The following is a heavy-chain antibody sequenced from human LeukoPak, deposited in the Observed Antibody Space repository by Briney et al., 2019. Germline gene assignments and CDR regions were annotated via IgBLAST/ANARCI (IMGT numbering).Heavy chain of an antibody. J-gene: IGHJ4*02. CDR1: GYTFTGYY. CDR3: ARERLSIPRPFDY. V-gene: IGHV1-2*02. Sequence: GASVKVSCKASGYTFTGYYMHWVRQAPGQGLEWMGWINPNSGGTNYAQKFQGRVTMTRDTSISTAYMELSRLRSDDTAVYYCARERLSIPRPFDYWGQGTLVTVSS. CDR2: INPNSGGT. D-gene: IGHD6-19*01.